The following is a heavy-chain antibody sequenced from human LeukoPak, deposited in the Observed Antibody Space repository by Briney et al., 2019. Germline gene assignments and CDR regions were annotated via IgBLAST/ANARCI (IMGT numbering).Heavy chain of an antibody. Sequence: PSETLSLTCTVSGGSISSYYWSWIRQPPGKGLEWIGYIYTSGSTNYNPSLKSRVTISVDTSKNQFSLKLSSVTAADTAVYYCARQDSSGYYGVLNFDYWGQGTLVTVSS. D-gene: IGHD3-22*01. CDR3: ARQDSSGYYGVLNFDY. J-gene: IGHJ4*02. CDR2: IYTSGST. CDR1: GGSISSYY. V-gene: IGHV4-4*09.